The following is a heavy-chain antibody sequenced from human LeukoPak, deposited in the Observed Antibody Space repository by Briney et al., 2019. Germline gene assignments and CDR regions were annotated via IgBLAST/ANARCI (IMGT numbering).Heavy chain of an antibody. CDR3: AKRFGESYGHFDY. V-gene: IGHV3-23*01. CDR1: GFTFSSHA. J-gene: IGHJ4*02. D-gene: IGHD1-26*01. CDR2: VTGSGSAT. Sequence: GGSLRLSCAASGFTFSSHAMSWVRQAPGKGLEWVSAVTGSGSATDYADSVKGRFTISRDNSKNTLYLQMHSLRAEDTAVYYCAKRFGESYGHFDYWGQGTLVTVSS.